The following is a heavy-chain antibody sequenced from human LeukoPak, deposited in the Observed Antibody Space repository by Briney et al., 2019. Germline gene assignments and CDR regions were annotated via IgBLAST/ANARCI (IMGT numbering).Heavy chain of an antibody. D-gene: IGHD4-17*01. J-gene: IGHJ4*02. Sequence: SETLSLTCAVYGGSFSGYYWSWIRQPPGKGLEWIGSIYYSGNTYYNASLKSQVSISIDTSKNQFSLKLSSVTAADTAVYYCARWTTVTRAFDYWGQGTLVSVSS. CDR1: GGSFSGYY. CDR3: ARWTTVTRAFDY. V-gene: IGHV4-34*01. CDR2: IYYSGNT.